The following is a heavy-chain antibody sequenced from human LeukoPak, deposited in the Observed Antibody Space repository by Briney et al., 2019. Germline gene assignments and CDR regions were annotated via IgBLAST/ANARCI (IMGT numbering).Heavy chain of an antibody. J-gene: IGHJ4*02. CDR2: INHSGST. CDR3: ARGPDYYGSGSFY. CDR1: GGSFSGYY. V-gene: IGHV4-34*01. D-gene: IGHD3-10*01. Sequence: SETLPLTCAVYGGSFSGYYWSWIRQPPGKGLEWIGEINHSGSTNYNPSLKSRVTISVDTSKNQFSLRLSSVTAADTAVYYCARGPDYYGSGSFYWGQGTLATVSS.